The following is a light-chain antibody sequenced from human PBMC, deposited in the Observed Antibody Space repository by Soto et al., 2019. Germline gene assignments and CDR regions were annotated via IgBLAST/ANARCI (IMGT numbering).Light chain of an antibody. CDR3: QQYYSIPLT. CDR2: WTS. V-gene: IGKV4-1*01. CDR1: QGVLYTSNNKNY. Sequence: DIVLTQSPDSLAVSLGERATINCKSSQGVLYTSNNKNYLAWYQQKPGQPPKLLIYWTSTREFGVPDRFSGSGSGTDFTLTISSLQAEDVAVYYCQQYYSIPLTFGGGTKVDIK. J-gene: IGKJ4*01.